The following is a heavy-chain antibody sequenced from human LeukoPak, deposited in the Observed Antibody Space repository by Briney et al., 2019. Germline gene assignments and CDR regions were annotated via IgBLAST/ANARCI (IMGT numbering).Heavy chain of an antibody. CDR1: GGSISRGNW. V-gene: IGHV4-4*02. CDR3: AKKAAASAADY. J-gene: IGHJ4*02. CDR2: IYHSGNT. D-gene: IGHD6-13*01. Sequence: SGTLSLTCAVSGGSISRGNWWSWVRQPPGKGPEWIGEIYHSGNTNYNPSLKSRVTISVDKSKNQFSLKLSSVTAADTAVYYCAKKAAASAADYWGQGTLVTVSS.